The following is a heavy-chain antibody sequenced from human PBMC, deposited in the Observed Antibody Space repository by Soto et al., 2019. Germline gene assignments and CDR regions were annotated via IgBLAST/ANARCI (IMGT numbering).Heavy chain of an antibody. CDR1: GYTFSSYV. Sequence: ASVKVSCKASGYTFSSYVISWVRHAPGQELEWMGWISAYNGNTNYAQKLQDRVTMTTDTSTSTAYMELRSLRSDDTGAYYCARDLLGYCSGGSCYSRKLPIDDWGKGTTVTVSS. V-gene: IGHV1-18*01. J-gene: IGHJ6*04. D-gene: IGHD2-15*01. CDR3: ARDLLGYCSGGSCYSRKLPIDD. CDR2: ISAYNGNT.